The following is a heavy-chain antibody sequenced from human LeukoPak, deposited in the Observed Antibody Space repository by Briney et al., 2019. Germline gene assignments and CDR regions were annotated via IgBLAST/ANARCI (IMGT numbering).Heavy chain of an antibody. D-gene: IGHD3-10*01. Sequence: GGSLRLSCAGSGFPFSGCSMNWVRQTPGKGLEWVSSMSILSGITYYAESVKGRFTVSRDNAKNLLHLQMNSLRVEDTAIYYCAREGVPRPYYMDVWGKGTTVTVSS. CDR1: GFPFSGCS. J-gene: IGHJ6*03. V-gene: IGHV3-21*01. CDR2: MSILSGIT. CDR3: AREGVPRPYYMDV.